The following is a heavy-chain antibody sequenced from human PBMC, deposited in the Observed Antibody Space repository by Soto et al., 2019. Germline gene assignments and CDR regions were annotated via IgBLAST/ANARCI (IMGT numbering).Heavy chain of an antibody. CDR3: ARGVTTPSLYYYYYMDV. V-gene: IGHV1-8*01. D-gene: IGHD4-4*01. Sequence: ASVQVSCKASGYTFTSYDINWVRQATGQGLEWMGWMNPNSGNTGYAQKFQGRVTMTRNTSISTAYMELSSLRSEDTAVYYCARGVTTPSLYYYYYMDVWGKGTTVTVSS. J-gene: IGHJ6*03. CDR1: GYTFTSYD. CDR2: MNPNSGNT.